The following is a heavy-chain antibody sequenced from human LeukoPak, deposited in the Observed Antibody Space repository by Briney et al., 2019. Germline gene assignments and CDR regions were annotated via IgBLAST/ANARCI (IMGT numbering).Heavy chain of an antibody. J-gene: IGHJ4*02. D-gene: IGHD3-3*01. CDR2: ISAYNGNT. CDR1: GGTFSSYA. Sequence: GASVKVSCKASGGTFSSYAISWVRQAPGQGLEWMGWISAYNGNTNYAQKLQGRVTMTTDTSTSTAYMELRSLRSDDTAVYYCARDLWSGHYHFDYWGQGTLVTVSS. CDR3: ARDLWSGHYHFDY. V-gene: IGHV1-18*01.